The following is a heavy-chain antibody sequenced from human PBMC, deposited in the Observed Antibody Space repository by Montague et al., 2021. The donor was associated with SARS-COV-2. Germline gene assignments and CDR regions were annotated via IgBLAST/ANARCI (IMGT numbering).Heavy chain of an antibody. CDR3: ARVHIGVVTAMRYFDL. Sequence: TLSLTCTVSGGSISSGGYYWSWIRQHPGKGLEWIGYIYYSGSTYYNPSLKSRVTISVDTSKNQCSLKLSSVTAADTAVYYCARVHIGVVTAMRYFDLWGRGALVTVSS. V-gene: IGHV4-31*03. D-gene: IGHD2-21*02. J-gene: IGHJ2*01. CDR1: GGSISSGGYY. CDR2: IYYSGST.